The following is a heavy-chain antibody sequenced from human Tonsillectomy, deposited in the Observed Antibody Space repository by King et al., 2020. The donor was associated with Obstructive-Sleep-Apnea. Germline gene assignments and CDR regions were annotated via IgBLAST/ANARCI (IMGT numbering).Heavy chain of an antibody. CDR1: GGSISSSSYY. J-gene: IGHJ4*02. CDR2: LYYSGST. D-gene: IGHD6-13*01. V-gene: IGHV4-39*07. CDR3: ARGARGVYYYFAY. Sequence: QLQESGPGLVKPSETLSLTCTVSGGSISSSSYYWGWIRQPPGKGLEWIGSLYYSGSTYYNPSLKSRVTISVDTSKNQFSLKLSSVTAADTAVYYCARGARGVYYYFAYWGQGTLVTVSS.